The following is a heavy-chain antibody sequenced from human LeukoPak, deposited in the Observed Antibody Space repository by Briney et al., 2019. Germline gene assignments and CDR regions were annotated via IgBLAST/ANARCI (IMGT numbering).Heavy chain of an antibody. V-gene: IGHV3-23*01. CDR1: GFTFSSYG. Sequence: GGSLRLSCAASGFTFSSYGMSWVRQAPGKGLEWVPAISGSGGSTYYADSVKGRFTISRDNSKNTLYLLMNSLRAEDTAIYYCARDKNYYDSSGRRKVTDYWGQGTLVTVSS. D-gene: IGHD3-22*01. J-gene: IGHJ4*02. CDR3: ARDKNYYDSSGRRKVTDY. CDR2: ISGSGGST.